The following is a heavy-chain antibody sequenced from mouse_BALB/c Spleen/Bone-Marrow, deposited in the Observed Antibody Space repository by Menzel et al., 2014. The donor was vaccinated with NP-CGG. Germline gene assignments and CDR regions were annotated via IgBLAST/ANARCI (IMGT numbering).Heavy chain of an antibody. Sequence: EVKLQESGPELVKPGASVKMSCKASGYTFTDYYMDWVKQSHGESFEWIGRVSPYNGGTSYNQKFKGKATLTVDKSSSTAYMELNRLTSEDSAVYYCARGIYYGNYFDYWGQGTTLTVSS. CDR1: GYTFTDYY. D-gene: IGHD2-1*01. V-gene: IGHV1-19*01. CDR3: ARGIYYGNYFDY. J-gene: IGHJ2*01. CDR2: VSPYNGGT.